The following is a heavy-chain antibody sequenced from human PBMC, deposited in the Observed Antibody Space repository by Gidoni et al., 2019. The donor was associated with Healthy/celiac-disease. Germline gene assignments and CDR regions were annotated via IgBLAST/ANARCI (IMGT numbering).Heavy chain of an antibody. Sequence: QVQLVQSGAEVKKPGASVKVSCKASGYTFTGYYMHWVRQAPGQGLEWMGWINPNSGGTNYAQKVQGRVTMTRDTSISTAYMELSRLRSDDTAVYYCARGQYRYCSGGSCYSSVDYWGQGTLVTVSS. CDR1: GYTFTGYY. CDR3: ARGQYRYCSGGSCYSSVDY. D-gene: IGHD2-15*01. V-gene: IGHV1-2*02. J-gene: IGHJ4*02. CDR2: INPNSGGT.